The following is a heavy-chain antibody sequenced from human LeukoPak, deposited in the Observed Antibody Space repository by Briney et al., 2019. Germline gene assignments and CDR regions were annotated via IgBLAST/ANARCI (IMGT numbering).Heavy chain of an antibody. CDR2: IYYSGST. D-gene: IGHD6-13*01. J-gene: IGHJ4*02. Sequence: PSETLSLTCTVSGGSISSGGYYWSWIRQHPGKGLEWIGYIYYSGSTYYNPSLKSRVTISVDTSKNQFPLKLSSVTAADTAVYYCARGGIAAADPFDYWGQGTLVTVSS. V-gene: IGHV4-31*03. CDR3: ARGGIAAADPFDY. CDR1: GGSISSGGYY.